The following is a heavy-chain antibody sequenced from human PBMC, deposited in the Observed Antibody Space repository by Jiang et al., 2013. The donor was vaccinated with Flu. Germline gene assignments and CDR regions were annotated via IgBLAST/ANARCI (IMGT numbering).Heavy chain of an antibody. J-gene: IGHJ4*02. D-gene: IGHD1-26*01. Sequence: GSGLVKPSETLSLTCIVSGGSVKIGGYYWSWIRHHPGKGLEWIGYTSYIGGTYYNPSLKSRVSMSVDTSNNQFSLKLSSVTAADTAVYYCARGPHMGTYFGVSAYDYWGLGILVTVSS. V-gene: IGHV4-31*03. CDR2: TSYIGGT. CDR1: GGSVKIGGYY. CDR3: ARGPHMGTYFGVSAYDY.